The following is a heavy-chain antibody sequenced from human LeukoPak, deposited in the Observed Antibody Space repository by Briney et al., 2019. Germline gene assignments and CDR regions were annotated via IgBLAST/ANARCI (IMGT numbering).Heavy chain of an antibody. CDR1: GYSISSGYY. V-gene: IGHV4-38-2*01. CDR3: ARGSSNYYDGSGYYPLFEY. CDR2: IYHSGST. J-gene: IGHJ4*02. D-gene: IGHD3-22*01. Sequence: SSETLSLICAVSGYSISSGYYWGWIRQPPGKGLEWIGSIYHSGSTFYNPSLKSRVTISIDTSKNQFSLRLSSVTAADTAVYYCARGSSNYYDGSGYYPLFEYCGQGTLVTVSS.